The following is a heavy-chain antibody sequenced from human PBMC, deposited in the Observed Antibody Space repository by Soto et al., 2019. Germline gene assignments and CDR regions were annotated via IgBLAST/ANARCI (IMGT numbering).Heavy chain of an antibody. CDR3: ARVSTYYDILTGYSVYYFDY. V-gene: IGHV4-59*08. Sequence: SETLSLTCTVSGGSISSYYWSWIRQPPGKGLDWIGYIYYSGSTNYNPSLKSRVTISVDTSKNQFSLKLSSVTAADTAVYYCARVSTYYDILTGYSVYYFDYWGQGTLVTVSS. D-gene: IGHD3-9*01. CDR2: IYYSGST. CDR1: GGSISSYY. J-gene: IGHJ4*02.